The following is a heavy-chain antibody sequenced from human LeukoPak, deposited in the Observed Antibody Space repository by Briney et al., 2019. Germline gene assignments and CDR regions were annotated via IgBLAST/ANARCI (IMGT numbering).Heavy chain of an antibody. CDR3: TRDLLYYYGSGLDY. CDR2: INPNIGGT. D-gene: IGHD3-10*01. Sequence: ASVKVSCKASGYTFSSYTMNWVRQAPGQGLEWMGWINPNIGGTNYAQKFQGRVTMTRDTSISTAYMELSRLRSDDTAVYYCTRDLLYYYGSGLDYWGQGTLVTVSS. V-gene: IGHV1-2*02. CDR1: GYTFSSYT. J-gene: IGHJ4*02.